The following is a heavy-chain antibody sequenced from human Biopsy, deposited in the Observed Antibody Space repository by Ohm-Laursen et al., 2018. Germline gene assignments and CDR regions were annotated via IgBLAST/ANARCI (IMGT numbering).Heavy chain of an antibody. CDR2: IYYTGST. V-gene: IGHV4-59*08. J-gene: IGHJ3*02. D-gene: IGHD1-26*01. Sequence: SETLSLTCIVSGGSISSYYWSWIRQPPGKGLEWIGYIYYTGSTNYNPSLKSRVTISVDTSMNHLSLRLTSVTAADTAVYYCAGIVLGPTNDAFDIWGQGTMVTVSS. CDR3: AGIVLGPTNDAFDI. CDR1: GGSISSYY.